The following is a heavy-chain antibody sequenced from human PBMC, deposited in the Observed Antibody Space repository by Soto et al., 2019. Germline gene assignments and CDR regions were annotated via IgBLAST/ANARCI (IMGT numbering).Heavy chain of an antibody. CDR2: ISSSSSYT. Sequence: QVQLVESGGGLVKPGGSLRLSCAASGFTFSDYYMSWIRQAPGKGLEWVSYISSSSSYTNYADSVKGRFTISRDNAKNSLYLQLNSLRAEDTAVYYCARAVSWSFFAYWGQGTLVTVSS. J-gene: IGHJ4*02. V-gene: IGHV3-11*05. CDR1: GFTFSDYY. D-gene: IGHD2-8*02. CDR3: ARAVSWSFFAY.